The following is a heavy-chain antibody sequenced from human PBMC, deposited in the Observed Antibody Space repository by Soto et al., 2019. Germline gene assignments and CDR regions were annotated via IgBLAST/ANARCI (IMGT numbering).Heavy chain of an antibody. Sequence: SVKVSCKASGGTFSSYAISWVRQAPGQGLEWMGGIIPIFGTANYAQKFQGRVTITADESTSTAYMELSSLRSEDTAVYYCARDGWEVVTPLYYYYGMDVWGQGTTVTVSS. CDR1: GGTFSSYA. V-gene: IGHV1-69*13. J-gene: IGHJ6*02. D-gene: IGHD2-21*02. CDR3: ARDGWEVVTPLYYYYGMDV. CDR2: IIPIFGTA.